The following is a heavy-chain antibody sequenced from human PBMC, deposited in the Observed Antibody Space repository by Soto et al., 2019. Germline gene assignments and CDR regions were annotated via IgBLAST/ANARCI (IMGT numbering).Heavy chain of an antibody. CDR2: INPSDDTT. CDR1: GYTFTTFY. J-gene: IGHJ5*02. CDR3: AREFPSSYWFDP. V-gene: IGHV1-46*01. Sequence: ASVKVSCKTSGYTFTTFYIHWVRQAPGQGLEWMGNINPSDDTTVFSQKFQGRVTMTRDTSSNTVYMELSSLRSEDTAVYYCAREFPSSYWFDPWGQGTLVTVSS.